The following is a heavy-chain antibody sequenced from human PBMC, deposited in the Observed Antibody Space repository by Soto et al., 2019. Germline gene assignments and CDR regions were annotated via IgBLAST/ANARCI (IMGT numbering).Heavy chain of an antibody. J-gene: IGHJ4*02. D-gene: IGHD3-10*01. CDR2: MNPNSGNT. CDR3: ARGEGNYGSGSYYKLFDY. V-gene: IGHV1-8*01. CDR1: GYTFTSYD. Sequence: QVPLVQSGAEVKKPGASVKVSCKASGYTFTSYDINWVRQATGQGLEWMGWMNPNSGNTGYAQKFQGRVTMTRNTSISTVYMELSSLRSEDTAVYYCARGEGNYGSGSYYKLFDYWGQGTLVTVSS.